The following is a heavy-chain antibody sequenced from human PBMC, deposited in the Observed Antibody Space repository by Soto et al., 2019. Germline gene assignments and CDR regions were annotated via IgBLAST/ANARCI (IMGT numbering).Heavy chain of an antibody. CDR2: IYYSGST. CDR3: AATSFYYYDSTDYYYYGMDV. V-gene: IGHV4-59*01. Sequence: SETLSLTCTVSGGSISSYYWSWIRQPPGKGLEWIGYIYYSGSTNYNPSLKSRVTISVDTSKNQFSLKLSSVTAADTAVYYCAATSFYYYDSTDYYYYGMDVWGQGTTVTVSS. D-gene: IGHD3-22*01. J-gene: IGHJ6*02. CDR1: GGSISSYY.